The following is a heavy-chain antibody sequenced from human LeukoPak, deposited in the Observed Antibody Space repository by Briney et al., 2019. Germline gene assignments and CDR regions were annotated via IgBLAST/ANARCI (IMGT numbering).Heavy chain of an antibody. V-gene: IGHV3-30*02. J-gene: IGHJ3*02. CDR3: AKPEGDSSGYTDDAFDI. Sequence: GGSLRLSCAASGFTFSYYGMHWVRQAPGKGLEWVAFIRYDGSNKYYADSVKGRFTISRDNSKNTLYLQMNSLRAEDTAVYYCAKPEGDSSGYTDDAFDIWGQGTMVTVSS. CDR2: IRYDGSNK. CDR1: GFTFSYYG. D-gene: IGHD3-22*01.